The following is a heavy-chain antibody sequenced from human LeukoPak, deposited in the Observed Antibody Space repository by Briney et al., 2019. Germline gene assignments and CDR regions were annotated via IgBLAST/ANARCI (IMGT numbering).Heavy chain of an antibody. CDR1: GFTFSSNW. CDR2: INSDGSTT. Sequence: PGGSLRLSCAASGFTFSSNWMHWVRQGPGKGLVWVSRINSDGSTTTYADSVKGRFTISRDNAKNTLYLQMNSLGAEDTAVYYCANLAVTGPGDYWGQGTLVTVSS. V-gene: IGHV3-74*01. D-gene: IGHD6-19*01. J-gene: IGHJ4*02. CDR3: ANLAVTGPGDY.